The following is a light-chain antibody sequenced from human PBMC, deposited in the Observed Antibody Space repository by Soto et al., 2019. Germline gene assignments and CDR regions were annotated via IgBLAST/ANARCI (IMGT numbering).Light chain of an antibody. J-gene: IGLJ3*02. Sequence: SYELTQPPSVSVAPGQTARITCGGTNIGSKNVHWYQQKPGQAPVLVVYDDSDRPSGIPERFSGSNSGNTATLTISRVEAGDEADYYCQVWDSSSDHGVFGGGTKLTVL. V-gene: IGLV3-21*02. CDR2: DDS. CDR3: QVWDSSSDHGV. CDR1: NIGSKN.